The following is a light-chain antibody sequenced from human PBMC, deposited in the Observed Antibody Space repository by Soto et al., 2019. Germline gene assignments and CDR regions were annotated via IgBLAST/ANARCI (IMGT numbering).Light chain of an antibody. CDR3: MQALHTPLA. CDR2: LGS. V-gene: IGKV2-28*01. Sequence: DIVMTQSPLSLPVTPGEPASISCRSSQSLLHSNGYNYLDWYLQKPGQSPQLLIYLGSNRASGVPDRFSGSASGTDFTLKISRVEAEDVGVYYCMQALHTPLAFGQGTKVEIK. CDR1: QSLLHSNGYNY. J-gene: IGKJ1*01.